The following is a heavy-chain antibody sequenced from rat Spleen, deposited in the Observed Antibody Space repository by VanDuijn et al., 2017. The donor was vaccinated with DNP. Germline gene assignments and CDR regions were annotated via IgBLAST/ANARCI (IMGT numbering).Heavy chain of an antibody. J-gene: IGHJ4*01. V-gene: IGHV6-10*01. D-gene: IGHD1-7*01. CDR1: GFSLTSYH. Sequence: VQLKESGPGLVQPSQTLSLTCTVSGFSLTSYHVHWVRQSPEKGLEWIARIKPKSTNYATEYAGSVKGRVTISRNDSKSSIYMQMNNLKEEYTATYYCSTGMKHYAMDAWGQGTSVTVSS. CDR2: IKPKSTNYAT. CDR3: STGMKHYAMDA.